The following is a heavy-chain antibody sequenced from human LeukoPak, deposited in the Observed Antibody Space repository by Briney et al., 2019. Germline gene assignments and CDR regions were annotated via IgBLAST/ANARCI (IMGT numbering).Heavy chain of an antibody. D-gene: IGHD6-19*01. V-gene: IGHV1-69*13. CDR1: GGTFSSYA. CDR3: ARGIAVAGPFDY. Sequence: ASVKVSCKASGGTFSSYAISWVRQAPGQGLEWMGGIIPIFGTANYAQKFQGRVTITADESTSPAYMELSSLRSEDTAVYYCARGIAVAGPFDYWGQGTLVTVSS. CDR2: IIPIFGTA. J-gene: IGHJ4*02.